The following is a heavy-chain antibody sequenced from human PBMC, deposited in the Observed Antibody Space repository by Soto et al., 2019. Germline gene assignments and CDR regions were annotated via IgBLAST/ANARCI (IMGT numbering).Heavy chain of an antibody. V-gene: IGHV4-34*01. J-gene: IGHJ4*02. CDR3: AREYGRYYSSSWYYFDY. D-gene: IGHD6-13*01. CDR2: INHSGST. Sequence: PSDTLSLTCAVYGGSFSGYYWSWIRQPPGKGLEWIGEINHSGSTNYNPSLKSRVTISVDTSKNQFSLKLSSVTAADTAVYYCAREYGRYYSSSWYYFDYWGQGTLVTVSS. CDR1: GGSFSGYY.